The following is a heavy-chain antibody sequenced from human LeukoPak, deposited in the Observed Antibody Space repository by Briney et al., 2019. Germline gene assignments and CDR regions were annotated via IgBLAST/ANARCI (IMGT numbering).Heavy chain of an antibody. V-gene: IGHV4-59*08. J-gene: IGHJ4*02. D-gene: IGHD5-18*01. CDR3: ARLVDTAMALDY. Sequence: SETLSLTCTVSGGSISSYYWSWIRQPPGKGLEWIGYIYYSGSTNYNPSLKSRVTISVDTSKNQFSLKLSSATAADTAVYYCARLVDTAMALDYWGQGTLVTVSS. CDR2: IYYSGST. CDR1: GGSISSYY.